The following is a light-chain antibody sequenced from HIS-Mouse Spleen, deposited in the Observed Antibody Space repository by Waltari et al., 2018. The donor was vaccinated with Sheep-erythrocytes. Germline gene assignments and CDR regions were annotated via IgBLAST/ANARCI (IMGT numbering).Light chain of an antibody. Sequence: EIVLTQSPGTLSLSPGERATLSCRASQSVSSSYLAWYQQKTGQAPRLLISGASSRATGIPDRCSGRWSGTDFTLTISRLEREDFAVYYCQQYGSSPPWTFGQGTKVEIK. CDR2: GAS. CDR3: QQYGSSPPWT. J-gene: IGKJ1*01. CDR1: QSVSSSY. V-gene: IGKV3-20*01.